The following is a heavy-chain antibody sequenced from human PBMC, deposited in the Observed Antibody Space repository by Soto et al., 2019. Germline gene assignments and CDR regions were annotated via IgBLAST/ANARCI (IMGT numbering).Heavy chain of an antibody. Sequence: EVQLVESGGGLVQPGGSLRLSCAASGFTFSSYWMSWVRQAPGKGLEWVANIKQDGSEKYYVDSVKGRFTISRDNAKNSMYLQMNSLRAEDTAVYYCARPSTYYDILTGYSYYFAYWGQGTLVTVSS. J-gene: IGHJ4*02. V-gene: IGHV3-7*01. CDR1: GFTFSSYW. CDR2: IKQDGSEK. CDR3: ARPSTYYDILTGYSYYFAY. D-gene: IGHD3-9*01.